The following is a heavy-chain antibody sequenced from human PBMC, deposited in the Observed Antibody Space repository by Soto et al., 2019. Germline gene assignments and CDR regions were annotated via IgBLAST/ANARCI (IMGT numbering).Heavy chain of an antibody. CDR3: ARVDVFGVDPYYFDY. D-gene: IGHD3-3*01. CDR1: GFTFSDYY. Sequence: GGSLRLSCAASGFTFSDYYMSWIRQAPGKGLEWVSYISSSSSYTNYADSVKGRFTISRDNAKNSLCLQMNSLRAEDTAVYYCARVDVFGVDPYYFDYWGQGTLVTVSS. CDR2: ISSSSSYT. J-gene: IGHJ4*02. V-gene: IGHV3-11*06.